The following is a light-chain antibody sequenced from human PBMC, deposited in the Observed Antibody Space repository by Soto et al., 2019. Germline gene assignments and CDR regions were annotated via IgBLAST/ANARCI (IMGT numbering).Light chain of an antibody. CDR3: QQYGSSSPTT. V-gene: IGKV3-20*01. CDR2: GAS. J-gene: IGKJ5*01. CDR1: QGVTSNY. Sequence: EIVLTQSPGTLSLSPGERATLSCGASQGVTSNYLAWYQQRPGQAPRLLIYGASNRATGIPDRFSGGGSGTDFTLTISRLEPEDFAMYYCQQYGSSSPTTFGQGTRLEIE.